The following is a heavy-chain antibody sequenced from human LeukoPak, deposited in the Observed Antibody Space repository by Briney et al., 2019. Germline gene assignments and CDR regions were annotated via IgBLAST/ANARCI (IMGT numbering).Heavy chain of an antibody. D-gene: IGHD4-17*01. CDR1: GFTFSSYA. Sequence: GRSLRLSCAASGFTFSSYAMHWVRQAPGKGLEWVAVIRYDGSNKYYADSVKGRFTISRDNSKNTLYLQMNSLRAEDTAVYYCAKPGYGDYGAHFDYWGQGTLVTVSS. CDR2: IRYDGSNK. V-gene: IGHV3-30*04. CDR3: AKPGYGDYGAHFDY. J-gene: IGHJ4*02.